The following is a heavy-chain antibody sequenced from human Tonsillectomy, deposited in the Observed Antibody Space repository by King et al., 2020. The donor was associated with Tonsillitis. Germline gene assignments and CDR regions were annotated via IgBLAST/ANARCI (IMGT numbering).Heavy chain of an antibody. CDR1: GRTFNSYA. J-gene: IGHJ4*02. CDR3: ASGLITGYCSGGSCYPPDY. CDR2: IIPMFGIA. Sequence: VQLVESGAEVKKPGSSVKVSCKASGRTFNSYAITWVRQAPGQGREWMGGIIPMFGIANYAQKFKGRVTITADESTSTAYMELTSLRSEDTAVYYCASGLITGYCSGGSCYPPDYWGQGTLVTVSS. V-gene: IGHV1-69*01. D-gene: IGHD2-15*01.